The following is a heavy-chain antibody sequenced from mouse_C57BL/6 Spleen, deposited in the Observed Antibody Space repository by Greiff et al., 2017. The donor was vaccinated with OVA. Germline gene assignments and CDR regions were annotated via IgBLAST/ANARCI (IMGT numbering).Heavy chain of an antibody. Sequence: VQLVESGAELVRPGASVTLSCKASGYTFTDYEMHWVKQTPVHGLEWIGAIDPETGGTAYNQKFKGKAILTADKSSSTAYMELRSLTSEDSAVYYCTRSGQLRPAWFAYWGQGTLVTVSA. CDR2: IDPETGGT. CDR1: GYTFTDYE. D-gene: IGHD3-2*02. J-gene: IGHJ3*01. CDR3: TRSGQLRPAWFAY. V-gene: IGHV1-15*01.